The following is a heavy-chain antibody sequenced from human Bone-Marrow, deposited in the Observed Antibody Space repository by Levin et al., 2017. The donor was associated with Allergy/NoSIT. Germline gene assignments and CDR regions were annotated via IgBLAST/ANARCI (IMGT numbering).Heavy chain of an antibody. Sequence: GGSLRLSCTASGFTFTSYSMYWVRQAPGKGPEWVSSISSSSTYIYYADSVKGRFTISRDNAKSSVFLQMNTLTAEDTAVYYCAKYRGRWGQGTLVTVSS. J-gene: IGHJ4*02. D-gene: IGHD5-12*01. V-gene: IGHV3-21*01. CDR3: AKYRGR. CDR2: ISSSSTYI. CDR1: GFTFTSYS.